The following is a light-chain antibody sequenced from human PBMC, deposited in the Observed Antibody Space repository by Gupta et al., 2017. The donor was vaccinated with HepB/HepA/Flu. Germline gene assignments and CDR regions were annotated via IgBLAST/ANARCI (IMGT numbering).Light chain of an antibody. Sequence: QSALTQPPSASGSPGQSVTISCTGTSSDIGAYDYVSWYQQHPGKAPKLMIYEVSKRPAGVPDRFSGSKSGNTASLTVSVLQAEDEADYYCSSYAGADRVIFGGGTKLTVL. J-gene: IGLJ2*01. CDR2: EVS. CDR1: SSDIGAYDY. CDR3: SSYAGADRVI. V-gene: IGLV2-8*01.